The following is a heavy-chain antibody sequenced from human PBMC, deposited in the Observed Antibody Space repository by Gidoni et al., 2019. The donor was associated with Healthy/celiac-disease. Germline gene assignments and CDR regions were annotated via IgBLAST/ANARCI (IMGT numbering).Heavy chain of an antibody. D-gene: IGHD3-22*01. CDR3: AKDYYDSSGYYSGSTFDY. CDR2: ISYDGSNK. Sequence: QVQLVESGGGVVQPGRSLRLSCAASGFTFSSYGMPWVRQAPGKGLEWVAVISYDGSNKYYADSVKGRFTISRDNSKNTLYLQMNSLRAEDTAVYYCAKDYYDSSGYYSGSTFDYWGQGTLVTVSS. CDR1: GFTFSSYG. V-gene: IGHV3-30*18. J-gene: IGHJ4*02.